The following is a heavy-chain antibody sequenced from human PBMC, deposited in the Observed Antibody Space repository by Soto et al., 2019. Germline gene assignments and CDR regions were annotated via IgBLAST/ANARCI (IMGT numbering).Heavy chain of an antibody. CDR2: ISYDGSNK. CDR3: ANVPGYYDSSGSGAFDI. V-gene: IGHV3-30*18. D-gene: IGHD3-22*01. J-gene: IGHJ3*02. Sequence: GGSLRLSCAASGFTFSSYGMHWVRQAPGKGLEWVAVISYDGSNKYYADSVKGRFTISRDNSKNTLYLQMNGLRAEDTAVYYCANVPGYYDSSGSGAFDIWGQGTMVTVSS. CDR1: GFTFSSYG.